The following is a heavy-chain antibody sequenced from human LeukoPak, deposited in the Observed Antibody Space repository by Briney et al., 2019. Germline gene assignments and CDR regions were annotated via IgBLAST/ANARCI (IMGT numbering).Heavy chain of an antibody. D-gene: IGHD3/OR15-3a*01. CDR3: AKSSTGYYTGFDF. V-gene: IGHV3-23*01. J-gene: IGHJ4*02. CDR1: GFTFSTYS. Sequence: GGSLRLSCAASGFTFSTYSMSWVRQAPGKGLEWVSVFSGNGANTYYADSVKGRFTISRGSSKNTLFLQMNSLRAEDTAVYYCAKSSTGYYTGFDFWGQGTLVTVSS. CDR2: FSGNGANT.